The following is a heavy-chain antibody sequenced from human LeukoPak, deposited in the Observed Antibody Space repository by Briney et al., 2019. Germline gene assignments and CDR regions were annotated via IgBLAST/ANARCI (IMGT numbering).Heavy chain of an antibody. CDR1: GYTFTSYG. J-gene: IGHJ4*02. CDR3: ARNHPGHDDSRGYYVH. D-gene: IGHD3-22*01. CDR2: VSAYNGNT. Sequence: GASLKVSCKASGYTFTSYGISWVRQAPGQGLEWMGWVSAYNGNTNYAQKLQGRVNMTTDTSPSTAYMELRSLRSDDPGVYYCARNHPGHDDSRGYYVHWGQGTLVTVSS. V-gene: IGHV1-18*01.